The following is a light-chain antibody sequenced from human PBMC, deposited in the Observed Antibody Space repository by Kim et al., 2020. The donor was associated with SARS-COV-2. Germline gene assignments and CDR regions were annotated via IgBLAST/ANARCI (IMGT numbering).Light chain of an antibody. J-gene: IGLJ2*01. V-gene: IGLV3-1*01. CDR2: RDN. CDR3: QAWDSSVVL. Sequence: SYELSQPPSVSVSPGQTARITCSGNKLGNTYISWYQQRPGQSPVLVIYRDNKRPSGIPERFSGSTSGNTATLIISGAQAMDEGDYYCQAWDSSVVLFGAGTQLTVL. CDR1: KLGNTY.